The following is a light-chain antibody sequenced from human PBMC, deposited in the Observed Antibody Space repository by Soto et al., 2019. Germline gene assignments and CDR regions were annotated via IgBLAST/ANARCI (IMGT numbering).Light chain of an antibody. CDR3: QQYDNPLT. V-gene: IGKV1-33*01. CDR1: QDISNY. J-gene: IGKJ4*01. Sequence: DIQMTHSPSSLSASVGDRVTITCQASQDISNYLNWYQQKPGKAPKLLIYDASNLETGVPSRFSGSGSGTDFTFTISSLQPEDIATYYCQQYDNPLTFGGGTKVEIK. CDR2: DAS.